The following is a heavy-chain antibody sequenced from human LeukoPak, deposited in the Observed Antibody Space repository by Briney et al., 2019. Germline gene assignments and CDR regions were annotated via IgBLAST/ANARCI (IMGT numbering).Heavy chain of an antibody. CDR1: GVSISSYY. Sequence: SETLSLTCTVSGVSISSYYWSWIRQPPGKGLEWIGYIYYSGWTNYNPSLKSRVTISVDTSKNQFSLKLSSVTAADTAVYYCARVIITAVAGKSFDYWGQGTLVTVSS. J-gene: IGHJ4*02. CDR3: ARVIITAVAGKSFDY. D-gene: IGHD6-19*01. V-gene: IGHV4-59*12. CDR2: IYYSGWT.